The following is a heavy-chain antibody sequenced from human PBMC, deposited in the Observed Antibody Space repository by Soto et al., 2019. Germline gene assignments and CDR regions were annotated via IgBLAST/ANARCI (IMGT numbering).Heavy chain of an antibody. J-gene: IGHJ4*02. D-gene: IGHD6-19*01. CDR3: ARGTYSSGWYFDY. CDR2: IWYDGSNK. CDR1: GFTFSSYG. V-gene: IGHV3-33*01. Sequence: QVQLVESGGGVVQPGRSLRLSCAASGFTFSSYGMHWVRQAPGKGLEWVAVIWYDGSNKYYADSVKGRFTISRDNSKNTLDLQMNSLRAEDTAVYYCARGTYSSGWYFDYWGQGTLVTVSS.